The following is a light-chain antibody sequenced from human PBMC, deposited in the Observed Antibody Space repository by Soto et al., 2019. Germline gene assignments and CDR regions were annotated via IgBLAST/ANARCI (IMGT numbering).Light chain of an antibody. Sequence: QSVLTQPPSASGTPGQRVTISCSGRSSNIGSNSVNWYQQLPGTAPKLLIYSNDRRPSGVPDRFSGSKSGTSASLAISGLQSEDEADYYCAAWDDSLNGYGFGTGTKVTVL. CDR1: SSNIGSNS. CDR2: SND. CDR3: AAWDDSLNGYG. V-gene: IGLV1-44*01. J-gene: IGLJ1*01.